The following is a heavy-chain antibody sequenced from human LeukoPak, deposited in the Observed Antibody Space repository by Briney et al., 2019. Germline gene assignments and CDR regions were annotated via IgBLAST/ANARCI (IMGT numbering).Heavy chain of an antibody. J-gene: IGHJ3*02. D-gene: IGHD3-3*01. V-gene: IGHV3-30-3*01. CDR3: AREQLRFLEPPGTFDI. CDR1: GFTFSSYA. CDR2: ISYDGSNK. Sequence: GRSLRLSCAASGFTFSSYAMHWVRQAPGKGLEWVAVISYDGSNKYYADSVKGRFTISRDNSKNTLYLQMNSLRAEDTAVYYCAREQLRFLEPPGTFDIWGQGTMVTVSS.